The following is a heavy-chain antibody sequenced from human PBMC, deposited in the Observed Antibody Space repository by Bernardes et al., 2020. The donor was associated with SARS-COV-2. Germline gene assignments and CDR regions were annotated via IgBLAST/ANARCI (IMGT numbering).Heavy chain of an antibody. CDR2: ISSTSNYI. CDR3: AREGWEHYGDYNRERFDY. Sequence: GGSLRLSCAASGFTFSNYAMDWVRQAPGKGLEWVSSISSTSNYIYYADPVKGRFTISRDNAKNLLYLQMNNLRAEDTAVYYCAREGWEHYGDYNRERFDYWGQGIAVTVSS. D-gene: IGHD4-17*01. V-gene: IGHV3-21*06. J-gene: IGHJ4*02. CDR1: GFTFSNYA.